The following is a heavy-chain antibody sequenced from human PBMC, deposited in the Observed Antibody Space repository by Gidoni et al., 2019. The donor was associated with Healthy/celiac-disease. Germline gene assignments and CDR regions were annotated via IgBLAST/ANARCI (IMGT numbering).Heavy chain of an antibody. J-gene: IGHJ6*02. CDR1: GGSISSYY. CDR2: IYYRGST. Sequence: QVQLQESGPGLVKPSETLSLTCTVSGGSISSYYWSWIRQPPGKGLEWIGYIYYRGSTPSTPSLKSRVTISVDTSKNQFSLKLSSVTAADTAVYYCARSEGPSYYYYGMDVWGQGTTVTVSS. V-gene: IGHV4-59*08. CDR3: ARSEGPSYYYYGMDV.